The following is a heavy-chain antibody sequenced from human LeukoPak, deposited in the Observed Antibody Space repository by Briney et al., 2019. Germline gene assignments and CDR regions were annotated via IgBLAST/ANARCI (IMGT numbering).Heavy chain of an antibody. CDR3: ARGRGRQVGTRWHPDTHHDY. V-gene: IGHV4-38-2*01. J-gene: IGHJ4*02. CDR2: ILYPVIT. Sequence: PSEPLSLTCAVSGISISSAYFWGCIRRPPGKGLGWIWTILYPVITYYNPSLNSRLTISIDTSKNHFSLKLSSVTAADTALYYCARGRGRQVGTRWHPDTHHDYWGQGILVTVSS. D-gene: IGHD6-13*01. CDR1: GISISSAYF.